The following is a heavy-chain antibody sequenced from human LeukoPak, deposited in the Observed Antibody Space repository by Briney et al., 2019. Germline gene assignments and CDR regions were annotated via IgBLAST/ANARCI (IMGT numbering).Heavy chain of an antibody. D-gene: IGHD3-22*01. CDR1: GFTFSSYS. CDR3: ARSSGPY. V-gene: IGHV3-66*01. CDR2: IYSGGST. Sequence: GGSLRLSCAASGFTFSSYSMNWVRQAPGKGLEWVSVIYSGGSTYYADSVKGRFTISRDNSKNTVYLQMNSLRAEDTAVYYCARSSGPYWGQGTLVTVSS. J-gene: IGHJ4*02.